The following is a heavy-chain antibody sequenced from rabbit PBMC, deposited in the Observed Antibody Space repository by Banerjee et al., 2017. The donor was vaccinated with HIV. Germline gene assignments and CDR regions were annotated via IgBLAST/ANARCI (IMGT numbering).Heavy chain of an antibody. CDR3: ASELAGVTGCNFGW. CDR1: GFSFSNKYV. J-gene: IGHJ4*01. CDR2: INTSSGNT. D-gene: IGHD4-1*01. V-gene: IGHV1S45*01. Sequence: QEQLEESGGGLVQPEGSLTLTCTASGFSFSNKYVMCWVRQAPGKGLEWIACINTSSGNTVYATRAKGRFAIPKSSSPPVTLHMSSLTAADTAAYFCASELAGVTGCNFGWCGQGPRVTVS.